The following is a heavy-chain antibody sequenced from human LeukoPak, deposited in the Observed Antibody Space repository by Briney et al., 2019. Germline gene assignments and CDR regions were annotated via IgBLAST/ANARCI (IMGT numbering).Heavy chain of an antibody. V-gene: IGHV4-59*08. CDR2: IYYSGST. CDR3: ARTTIAVAEIGY. CDR1: GGSISSYY. J-gene: IGHJ4*02. Sequence: SETLSLTCTVSGGSISSYYWSWIRQPPGKGLEWIGYIYYSGSTNYNPSLKSRVTISVDTSKNQFSLKLSSVTAADTAVYYCARTTIAVAEIGYWGQGTLVTVSS. D-gene: IGHD6-19*01.